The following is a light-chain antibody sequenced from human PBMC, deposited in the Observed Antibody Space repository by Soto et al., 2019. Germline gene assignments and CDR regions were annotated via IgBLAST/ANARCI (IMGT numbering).Light chain of an antibody. V-gene: IGLV4-69*01. CDR2: LSSDGSH. CDR1: SGHSSYA. CDR3: QTWDTGARVV. J-gene: IGLJ2*01. Sequence: QPVLTQSPSASASLGASVKLTCTLSSGHSSYAIAWHQQQPEKGPRYLMKLSSDGSHSKGYGIPDRFSGSSSGAERYLTISSLQSEDEADYYCQTWDTGARVVFGGGTKVTVL.